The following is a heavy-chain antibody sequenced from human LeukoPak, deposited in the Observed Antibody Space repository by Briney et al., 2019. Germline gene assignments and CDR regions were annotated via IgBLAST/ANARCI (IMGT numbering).Heavy chain of an antibody. CDR3: GRSSYSSSGGAPDC. Sequence: GGSLRLSCAASGFTFSSYWMHWVRQAPGKGQVWVSRINSDGSSTNYAGSVKGRFTISRDNAKNTLYLQMNSLRAEDTAVYYCGRSSYSSSGGAPDCWGQGTLVTVSS. CDR2: INSDGSST. V-gene: IGHV3-74*01. D-gene: IGHD6-6*01. J-gene: IGHJ4*02. CDR1: GFTFSSYW.